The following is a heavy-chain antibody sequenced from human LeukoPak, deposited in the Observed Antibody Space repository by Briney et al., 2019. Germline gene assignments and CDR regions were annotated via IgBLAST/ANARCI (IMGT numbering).Heavy chain of an antibody. Sequence: GGSLRLSCAASGFTFSSYGMHWVRQAPGKGLEWVAGIWYDGSNKYYADSVKGRFTISRDNSKNTLYLQMNSLRAEDTAVYYCARDNGDYYDGRDNWFDPWGQGTLVTVSS. V-gene: IGHV3-33*01. CDR3: ARDNGDYYDGRDNWFDP. CDR2: IWYDGSNK. J-gene: IGHJ5*02. CDR1: GFTFSSYG. D-gene: IGHD4-17*01.